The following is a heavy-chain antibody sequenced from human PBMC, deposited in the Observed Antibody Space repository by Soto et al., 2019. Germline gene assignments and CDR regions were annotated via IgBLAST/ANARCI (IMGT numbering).Heavy chain of an antibody. J-gene: IGHJ4*02. V-gene: IGHV1-69*02. CDR3: ARGHVATTNFDY. CDR2: IIPILGIA. CDR1: GGTFSSYT. Sequence: QVQLVQSGAEVKKPGSSVKVSCKASGGTFSSYTISWMRQAPGQGLEWMGRIIPILGIANYAQKFQGRVTITADKSTSTAYMELSSLRSEDTAVYYCARGHVATTNFDYWGQGTLVTVSS. D-gene: IGHD5-12*01.